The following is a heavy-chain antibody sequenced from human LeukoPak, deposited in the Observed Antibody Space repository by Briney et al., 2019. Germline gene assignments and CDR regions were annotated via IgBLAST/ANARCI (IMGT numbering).Heavy chain of an antibody. J-gene: IGHJ3*01. V-gene: IGHV1-2*02. D-gene: IGHD1-26*01. CDR1: GYTFTGSY. Sequence: GASVKLSCKTSGYTFTGSYMHWVRQAPGHGLEWMGGINPNSGGTNYAQGFQGRVTMTRDTSISTVYMQLSRLHFDDTAVYYCARDRSVGATDDAFDVWGPGTMVTVSS. CDR3: ARDRSVGATDDAFDV. CDR2: INPNSGGT.